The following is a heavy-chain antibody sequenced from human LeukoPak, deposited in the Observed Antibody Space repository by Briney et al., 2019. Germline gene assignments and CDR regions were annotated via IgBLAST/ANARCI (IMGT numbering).Heavy chain of an antibody. D-gene: IGHD2-2*01. Sequence: GGSLRLSCAASGFTFSSYSMKWVRQAPGKGLEWVSTISASGGSTYYFVKGRFTISRDNSKNTLYLQMNSLRAEDTAVYYCAKGYCSSTNCKESFFDYWGQGTLVTVSS. CDR1: GFTFSSYS. J-gene: IGHJ4*02. CDR3: AKGYCSSTNCKESFFDY. V-gene: IGHV3-23*01. CDR2: ISASGGST.